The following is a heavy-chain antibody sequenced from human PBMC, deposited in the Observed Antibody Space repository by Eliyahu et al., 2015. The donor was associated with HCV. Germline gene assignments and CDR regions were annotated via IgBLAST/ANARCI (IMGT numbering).Heavy chain of an antibody. CDR2: ISGGGGST. CDR1: XFTFSXFA. D-gene: IGHD2-2*01. CDR3: AKPGRSSTPGY. V-gene: IGHV3-23*01. J-gene: IGHJ4*02. Sequence: EVQLLESGXXLVQPGGSLRLXXAVSXFTFSXFAMXWVRQAPGKGLEWVSEISGGGGSTYYADSVKGRFTISRDNSRNTLYLQMNSLRAEDTAVYFCAKPGRSSTPGYWGQGTLVTVSS.